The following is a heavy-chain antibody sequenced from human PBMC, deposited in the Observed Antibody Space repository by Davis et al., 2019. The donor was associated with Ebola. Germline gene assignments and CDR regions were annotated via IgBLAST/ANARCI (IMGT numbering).Heavy chain of an antibody. V-gene: IGHV1-69*02. CDR3: ARAQFPTTSDH. J-gene: IGHJ4*02. Sequence: SVKVSCKASGGTFSSYTISWVRQAPGQGLEWMGRIIPILGIANYAQKFQGRVTMTRNTSISTAYMEVSSLRSDDTAVYYCARAQFPTTSDHWGQGTLVTVSS. CDR1: GGTFSSYT. D-gene: IGHD1-1*01. CDR2: IIPILGIA.